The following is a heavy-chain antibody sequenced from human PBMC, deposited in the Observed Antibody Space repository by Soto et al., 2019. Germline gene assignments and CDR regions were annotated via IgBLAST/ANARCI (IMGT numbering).Heavy chain of an antibody. Sequence: TSETLSLTCHVSGGSISTSRSYWAWIRQPPGKGLEWLANIFYSGSTYYNPSLASRVTVSVDTSKNEFSLKLRSVTAADTAVYYCARQPTTGDTDLWFDPWGQGTLVTVSS. CDR3: ARQPTTGDTDLWFDP. V-gene: IGHV4-39*01. J-gene: IGHJ5*02. D-gene: IGHD2-21*01. CDR2: IFYSGST. CDR1: GGSISTSRSY.